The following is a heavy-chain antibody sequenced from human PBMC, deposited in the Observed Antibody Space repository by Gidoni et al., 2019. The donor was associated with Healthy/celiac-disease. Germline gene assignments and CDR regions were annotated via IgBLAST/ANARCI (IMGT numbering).Heavy chain of an antibody. CDR2: ISSSSSYT. CDR1: GFTFSDYY. V-gene: IGHV3-11*06. D-gene: IGHD2-2*01. Sequence: QVQLVESGGGLVKPGGSLRLSCAASGFTFSDYYMSWIRQAPGKGLEWVSYISSSSSYTNYADSVKGRFTISRDNAKNSLYLQMNSLRAEDTAVYYCARDHLVPASGGSLNGGQGTLVTVSS. CDR3: ARDHLVPASGGSLN. J-gene: IGHJ4*02.